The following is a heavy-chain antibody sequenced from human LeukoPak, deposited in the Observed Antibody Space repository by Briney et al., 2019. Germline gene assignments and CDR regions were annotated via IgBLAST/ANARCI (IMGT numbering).Heavy chain of an antibody. CDR1: GGSISSYY. Sequence: SEPLSLTCTVSGGSISSYYWSWIRQPAGKGLEWIGRIYTSGSTNYNPSLKSRVTMSVDTSKNQFSLKLSSVTAADTAVYYCARDPGYYDSSGDYKGDAFDIWGQGTMVTVPS. D-gene: IGHD3-22*01. CDR2: IYTSGST. V-gene: IGHV4-4*07. CDR3: ARDPGYYDSSGDYKGDAFDI. J-gene: IGHJ3*02.